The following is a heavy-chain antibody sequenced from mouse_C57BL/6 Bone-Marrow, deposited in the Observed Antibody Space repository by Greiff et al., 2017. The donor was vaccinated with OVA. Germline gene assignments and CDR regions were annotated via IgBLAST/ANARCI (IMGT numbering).Heavy chain of an antibody. CDR2: IWSGGST. V-gene: IGHV2-2*01. CDR3: ARKGDYGSWFAY. D-gene: IGHD1-1*01. Sequence: VMLVESGPGLVQPSQSLSITCTVSGFSLTSYGVHWVRQSPGKGLEWLGVIWSGGSTDYNAAFISRLSISKDNSKSQVFFKMNSLQADDTAIYYCARKGDYGSWFAYWGQGTLVTVSA. CDR1: GFSLTSYG. J-gene: IGHJ3*01.